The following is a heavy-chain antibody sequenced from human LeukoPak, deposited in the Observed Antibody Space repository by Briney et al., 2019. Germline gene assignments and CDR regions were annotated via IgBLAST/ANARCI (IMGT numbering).Heavy chain of an antibody. CDR2: IYYSGST. J-gene: IGHJ3*01. D-gene: IGHD6-13*01. Sequence: PSEALSLTCTVSGVSVSSYYWSWIRQPPGKGLEWIGYIYYSGSTNYNPSLKSRVTISLGTSKNQFSLKLSSVTAADTAVYYCARHDGSSWYYAFDVWGQGTMVTVSS. CDR1: GVSVSSYY. CDR3: ARHDGSSWYYAFDV. V-gene: IGHV4-59*08.